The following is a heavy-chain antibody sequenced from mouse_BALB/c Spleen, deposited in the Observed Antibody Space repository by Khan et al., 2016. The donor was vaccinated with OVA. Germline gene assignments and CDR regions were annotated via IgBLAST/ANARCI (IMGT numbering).Heavy chain of an antibody. V-gene: IGHV5-6-5*01. CDR1: GFTFSNYA. CDR2: ISSGDST. J-gene: IGHJ3*01. CDR3: ARDYWFAY. Sequence: EVELVESGGGLVKPGGSLKLSCAASGFTFSNYAMSWVRQSPEKRLEWVASISSGDSTYYPASVKGRFTISSDNARNILYLQMSSLRSEDTAMYYCARDYWFAYWGQGTLVTVSA.